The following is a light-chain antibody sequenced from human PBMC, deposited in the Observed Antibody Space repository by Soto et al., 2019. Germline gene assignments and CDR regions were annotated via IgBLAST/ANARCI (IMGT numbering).Light chain of an antibody. V-gene: IGKV1-27*01. CDR3: QKYNSAHWT. J-gene: IGKJ1*01. CDR2: AAS. Sequence: DIPMTQSPSSLSASVGDRVTITCRASQGIANYLAWYQQKPGKVPKLLIYAASTLQSGVPSRFSGSGSGTDFTLTISSLQPEDVATYYCQKYNSAHWTFGQGTKVEIK. CDR1: QGIANY.